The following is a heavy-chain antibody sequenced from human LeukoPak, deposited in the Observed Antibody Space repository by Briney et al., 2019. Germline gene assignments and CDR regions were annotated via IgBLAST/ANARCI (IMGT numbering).Heavy chain of an antibody. D-gene: IGHD1-26*01. CDR3: ARDRMPQMGGIYDP. CDR2: ISSSSNYI. Sequence: GGSLRLSCAASGFTFNMNWVRQAPGKGLEWVSSISSSSNYIYYADSVKGRFTISRDNAKNSLFLHMNSLRAEDTAVYYCARDRMPQMGGIYDPWGQGTLVTVSS. V-gene: IGHV3-21*01. CDR1: GFTFN. J-gene: IGHJ5*02.